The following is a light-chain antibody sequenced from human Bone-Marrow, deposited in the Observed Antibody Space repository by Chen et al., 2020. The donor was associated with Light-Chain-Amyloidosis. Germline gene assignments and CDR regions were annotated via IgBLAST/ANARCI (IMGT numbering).Light chain of an antibody. CDR1: QAIGTN. Sequence: IVVAHSPATLSVSPGERATLSCRAGQAIGTNLACYQQKPGQAPRLLIYAASTRVTGIPARFSGSGSETEFTLIIASLQSEDFAVYYCQEYNDWPGTFGQGTKVEIK. CDR2: AAS. CDR3: QEYNDWPGT. V-gene: IGKV3-15*01. J-gene: IGKJ1*01.